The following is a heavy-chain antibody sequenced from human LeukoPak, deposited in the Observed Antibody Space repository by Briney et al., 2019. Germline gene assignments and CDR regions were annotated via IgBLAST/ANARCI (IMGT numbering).Heavy chain of an antibody. Sequence: GGSLRLSCAASGFTFSSYEMNWVRQAPGKGLKWVSYISRSGSTIYYADSVKGRFTISRDNAKNSLYLQMNSLRVEDTAVYYCARAGDRSAYWFDPWGQGTLVTVSS. V-gene: IGHV3-48*03. CDR2: ISRSGSTI. CDR3: ARAGDRSAYWFDP. D-gene: IGHD3-22*01. CDR1: GFTFSSYE. J-gene: IGHJ5*02.